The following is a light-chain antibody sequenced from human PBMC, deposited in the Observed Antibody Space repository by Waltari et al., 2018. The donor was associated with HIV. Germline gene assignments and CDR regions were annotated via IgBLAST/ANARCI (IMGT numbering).Light chain of an antibody. CDR1: ALPKQY. J-gene: IGLJ2*01. CDR3: YSTDTSGHHRV. Sequence: SYELTQPPSVSVSPGQTARITCSGDALPKQYAYWYQQKSGQAPVMVIYEDSKRPSGIPERFSGSSSGTVATLTISGAQVEDESDYYCYSTDTSGHHRVFGGGTKLTVL. CDR2: EDS. V-gene: IGLV3-10*01.